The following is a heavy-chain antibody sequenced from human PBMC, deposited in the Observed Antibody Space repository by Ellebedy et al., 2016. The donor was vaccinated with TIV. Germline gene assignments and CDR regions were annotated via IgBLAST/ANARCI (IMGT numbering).Heavy chain of an antibody. CDR1: GFIFGDYY. V-gene: IGHV3-11*01. J-gene: IGHJ6*02. D-gene: IGHD3-9*01. CDR2: ITNTGNHT. Sequence: PGGSLRLSCAASGFIFGDYYMSWVRQAPGKGLEWVSYITNTGNHTYYADSVKGRFTVARDDAKNSVFLQMNSLRAEDTAVYYCGRAREPGYFAYYYYGMDVWGQGTTVTVSS. CDR3: GRAREPGYFAYYYYGMDV.